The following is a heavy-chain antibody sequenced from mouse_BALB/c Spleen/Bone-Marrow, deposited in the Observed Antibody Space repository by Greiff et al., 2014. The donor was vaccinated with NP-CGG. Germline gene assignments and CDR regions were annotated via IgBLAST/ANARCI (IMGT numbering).Heavy chain of an antibody. CDR1: GFSLTNYG. CDR3: ARITTATGAMDY. Sequence: QVQLQQSGPGLVAPSQSLSITCTVSGFSLTNYGVRWVRQPPGKGLEWLGVIWADGSTNYNSALMSRLSISKDNSKSQVFFKMNSPQTDDTAMYYCARITTATGAMDYWGQGTSVTVSS. CDR2: IWADGST. D-gene: IGHD1-2*01. V-gene: IGHV2-9*02. J-gene: IGHJ4*01.